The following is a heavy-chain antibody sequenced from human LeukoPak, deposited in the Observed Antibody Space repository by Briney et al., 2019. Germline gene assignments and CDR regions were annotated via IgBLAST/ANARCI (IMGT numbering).Heavy chain of an antibody. CDR3: AIALVGATENWFDP. Sequence: PSETLSLTCAVSGYSISSGYYWGWIRQPPGKGLEGIGRIYHSGGTYYNPSLKSRVTISVDTPKNQYSLKQSSVTAADTAVYYCAIALVGATENWFDPWGQGTLVTVSS. CDR1: GYSISSGYY. V-gene: IGHV4-38-2*01. CDR2: IYHSGGT. J-gene: IGHJ5*02. D-gene: IGHD1-26*01.